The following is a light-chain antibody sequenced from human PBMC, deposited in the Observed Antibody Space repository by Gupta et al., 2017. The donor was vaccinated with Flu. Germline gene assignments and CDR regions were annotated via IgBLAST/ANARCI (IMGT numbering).Light chain of an antibody. J-gene: IGKJ4*01. CDR1: QTISTN. CDR2: GAS. V-gene: IGKV3-15*01. Sequence: ATLSCRASQTISTNLVWYQHKPGKAPRLLIYGASTMATGIPARFSGSGSGTDFTLTITGLQPDDFALYYCQQYNSWPPALSFGGGTKVEIK. CDR3: QQYNSWPPALS.